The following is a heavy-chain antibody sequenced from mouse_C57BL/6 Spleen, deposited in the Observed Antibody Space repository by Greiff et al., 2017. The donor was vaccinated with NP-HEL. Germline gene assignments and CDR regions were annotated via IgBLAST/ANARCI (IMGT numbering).Heavy chain of an antibody. CDR2: IDPSDSYT. Sequence: QVQLQQSGAELVRPGTSVKLSCKASGYTFTSYWMHWVKQRPGQGLEWIGVIDPSDSYTNYNQKFKGKATLTVDTSSSTAYMQLSSLTSEDSAVYYCARQGYGYDEAWFAYWGQGTLVTVSA. D-gene: IGHD2-2*01. J-gene: IGHJ3*01. V-gene: IGHV1-59*01. CDR3: ARQGYGYDEAWFAY. CDR1: GYTFTSYW.